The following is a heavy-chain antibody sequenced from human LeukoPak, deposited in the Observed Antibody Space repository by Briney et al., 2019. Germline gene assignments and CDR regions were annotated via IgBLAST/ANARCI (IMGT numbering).Heavy chain of an antibody. CDR3: ASLPSLRITIRRAFDY. Sequence: SETLSLTCTVSGGSISSGDYYWSWIRQPPGKGLEWIGEINHSGSTNYNPSLKSRVTISVDTSKNQFSLKLSSVTAADTAVYYCASLPSLRITIRRAFDYWGQGTLVTVSS. J-gene: IGHJ4*02. CDR1: GGSISSGDYY. CDR2: INHSGST. D-gene: IGHD3-9*01. V-gene: IGHV4-39*07.